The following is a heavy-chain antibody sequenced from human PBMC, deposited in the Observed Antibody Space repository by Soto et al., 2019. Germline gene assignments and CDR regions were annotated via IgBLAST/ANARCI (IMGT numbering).Heavy chain of an antibody. CDR3: AREGPRPYYYYCMDV. J-gene: IGHJ6*02. V-gene: IGHV1-18*01. CDR1: GYTFSMSG. Sequence: QVQLVQSGAEVKKPGASVKVSCKSSGYTFSMSGISWVRQAPGQGLEGMGWISGYNGKTNYEQKFQDRVTMTTDTSTNMAYMELRSLRSDDTAVYYCAREGPRPYYYYCMDVWGQGTTVTVSS. CDR2: ISGYNGKT.